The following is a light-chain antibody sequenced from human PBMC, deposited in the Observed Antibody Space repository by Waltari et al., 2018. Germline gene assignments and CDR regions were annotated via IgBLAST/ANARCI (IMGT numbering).Light chain of an antibody. CDR1: TSNIGGND. V-gene: IGLV1-47*01. CDR3: ATWDDSLSGV. J-gene: IGLJ3*02. Sequence: QSVLTQPPSASGSPGQTITISCSGSTSNIGGNDVYWYQHLPGTAPKLLIYKNNRRPSGVSERFSGSKSVTSASLAFSGLRSEDEAYYYCATWDDSLSGVFGGGTKLTVL. CDR2: KNN.